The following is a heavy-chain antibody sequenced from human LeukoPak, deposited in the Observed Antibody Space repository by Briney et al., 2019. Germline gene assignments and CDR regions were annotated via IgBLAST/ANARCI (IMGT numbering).Heavy chain of an antibody. D-gene: IGHD3/OR15-3a*01. CDR3: ARAPILIFGLNYHYMDV. V-gene: IGHV4-39*07. CDR1: GDSIDSNNYY. J-gene: IGHJ6*03. Sequence: ETLSLTCTVSGDSIDSNNYYWGWIRQPPGKGLEWIGSIYYSGSTYYNPSLKSRVSISLDTSKNQFSLKVRSVTAADTAVYYCARAPILIFGLNYHYMDVWGRGTTVTVSS. CDR2: IYYSGST.